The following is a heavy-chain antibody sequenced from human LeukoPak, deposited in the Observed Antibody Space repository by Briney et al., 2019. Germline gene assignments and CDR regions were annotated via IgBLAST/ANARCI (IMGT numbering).Heavy chain of an antibody. V-gene: IGHV4-59*01. CDR1: GDSIRSYY. Sequence: SETLSLTCTVSGDSIRSYYWSWIRQPPGKGLEWIGYIYYSGSTNSNPSLKSRVTISVDTSKNQFSLKLSSVTAEDTAVYYCATLGAVNFDYWGQGTLVTVSS. CDR2: IYYSGST. D-gene: IGHD3-16*01. J-gene: IGHJ4*02. CDR3: ATLGAVNFDY.